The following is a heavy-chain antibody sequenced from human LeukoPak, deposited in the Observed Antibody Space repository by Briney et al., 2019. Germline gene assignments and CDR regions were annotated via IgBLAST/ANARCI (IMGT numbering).Heavy chain of an antibody. Sequence: GGSLRLSCAASGFTFSSYSMNWVRQAPGKGLEWVSSISSSSYIYYADSVKGRLTISRDNAGNSLYLQMNSLRAEDTAVYYCTTSLPHVVDVTTSDGGNWGQGTLVTVSS. J-gene: IGHJ4*02. CDR2: ISSSSYI. CDR1: GFTFSSYS. V-gene: IGHV3-21*01. D-gene: IGHD2-21*02. CDR3: TTSLPHVVDVTTSDGGN.